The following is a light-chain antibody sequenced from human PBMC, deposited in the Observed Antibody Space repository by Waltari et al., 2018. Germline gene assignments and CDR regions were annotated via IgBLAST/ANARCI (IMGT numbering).Light chain of an antibody. Sequence: QSVLTQPPSASGTPGQRVTISCSGSYSNIRSNIVTWYQQLPGAAPKHLIYSNDYRPSGVPDRFAGSKSGTSASLAISGLQSEDEADYYCATWDDRLTGVVFGGGTRVTVL. CDR1: YSNIRSNI. CDR3: ATWDDRLTGVV. J-gene: IGLJ2*01. V-gene: IGLV1-44*01. CDR2: SND.